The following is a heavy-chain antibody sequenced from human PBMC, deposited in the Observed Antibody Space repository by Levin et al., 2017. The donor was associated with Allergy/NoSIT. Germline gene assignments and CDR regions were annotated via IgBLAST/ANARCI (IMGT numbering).Heavy chain of an antibody. J-gene: IGHJ6*02. D-gene: IGHD1-26*01. CDR1: GYTFTSYG. V-gene: IGHV1-18*01. CDR2: ISAYNGNT. Sequence: PGESLKISCKASGYTFTSYGISWVRQAPGQGLEWMGWISAYNGNTNYAQKLQGRVTMTTDTSTSTAYMELRSLRSDDTAVYYCARKGSAVGATYDYYYYGMDVWGQGTTVTVSS. CDR3: ARKGSAVGATYDYYYYGMDV.